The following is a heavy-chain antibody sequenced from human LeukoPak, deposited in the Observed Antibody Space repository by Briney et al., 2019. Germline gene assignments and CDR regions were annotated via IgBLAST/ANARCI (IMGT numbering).Heavy chain of an antibody. CDR2: IRYDGNDP. CDR1: GFTFSDFW. Sequence: PGGSLRLSCAASGFTFSDFWMPWVRQVPGKGLECLSQIRYDGNDPYYADSVKGRFTISRDNAKNTLYLQMNSLRAEDTAVYFCVRGTSGWSGLDYWGQGTLVTVSS. D-gene: IGHD6-19*01. CDR3: VRGTSGWSGLDY. J-gene: IGHJ4*02. V-gene: IGHV3-74*01.